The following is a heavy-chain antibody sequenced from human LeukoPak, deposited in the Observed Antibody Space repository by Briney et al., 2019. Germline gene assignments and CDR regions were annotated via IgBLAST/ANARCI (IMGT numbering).Heavy chain of an antibody. CDR1: GYTFTGYY. CDR3: ARGSLRYFDWLLSLGDY. Sequence: ASVKASCKASGYTFTGYYMHWVRQAPGQGLEWMGWINTNTGNPTYAQGLTGRFVFSLDTSVSTAYLQISSLKAEDTAVYYCARGSLRYFDWLLSLGDYWGQGTLVTVSS. V-gene: IGHV7-4-1*02. CDR2: INTNTGNP. D-gene: IGHD3-9*01. J-gene: IGHJ4*02.